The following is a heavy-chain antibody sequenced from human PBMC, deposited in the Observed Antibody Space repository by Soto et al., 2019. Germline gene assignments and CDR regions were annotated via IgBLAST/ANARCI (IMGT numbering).Heavy chain of an antibody. CDR3: ARDFLPMVRGNWFDP. V-gene: IGHV1-18*01. CDR2: ISAYNGNT. J-gene: IGHJ5*02. D-gene: IGHD3-10*01. CDR1: GYTFTSYG. Sequence: ASVKVSCKASGYTFTSYGISWVRQAPGQGLEWMGWISAYNGNTNYAQKLQGRVTMTTDTSTSTAYMELRSLRSDDTAVYYCARDFLPMVRGNWFDPWGQGTLVT.